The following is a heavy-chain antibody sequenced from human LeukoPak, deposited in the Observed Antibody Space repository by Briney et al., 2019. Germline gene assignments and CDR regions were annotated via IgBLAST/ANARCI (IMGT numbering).Heavy chain of an antibody. D-gene: IGHD4-17*01. CDR2: IYYSGST. CDR3: AREGLRYYYYGMDV. V-gene: IGHV4-59*01. J-gene: IGHJ6*02. CDR1: GGSISSYY. Sequence: SETLSLTCTVSGGSISSYYWSWIRQPPGEGLEWIGYIYYSGSTNYNPSLKSRVTISVDTSKNQFSLKLSSVTAADTAVYYCAREGLRYYYYGMDVWGQGTTVTVSS.